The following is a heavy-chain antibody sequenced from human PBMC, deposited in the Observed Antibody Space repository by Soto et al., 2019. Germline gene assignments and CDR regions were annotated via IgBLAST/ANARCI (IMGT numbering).Heavy chain of an antibody. D-gene: IGHD5-12*01. V-gene: IGHV3-7*05. CDR3: AREPQGPPRLGYSGPLDY. J-gene: IGHJ4*02. Sequence: GGSMRLSCAASGFNFSSYWMSWVSQAPGKGLEWVANIKQDGSEKYYVDSVKGRFTISRDNAKNSLYLQMNSLRAEDTAVYYCAREPQGPPRLGYSGPLDYWGQGALVTVSS. CDR1: GFNFSSYW. CDR2: IKQDGSEK.